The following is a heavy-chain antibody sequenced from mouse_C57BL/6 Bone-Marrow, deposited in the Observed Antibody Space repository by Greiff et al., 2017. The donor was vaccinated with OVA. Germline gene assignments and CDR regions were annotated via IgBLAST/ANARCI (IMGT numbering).Heavy chain of an antibody. D-gene: IGHD1-1*01. Sequence: EVQLVESVAELVRPGASVKLSCTASGFNIKNTYMHWVKQRPEQGLEWIGRIDPANGNTKYAPKFKGKATITADTSSNTAYLQLSSLTSEDTAIYYCARPYYYGSSYRFAYWGQGTLVTVSA. CDR3: ARPYYYGSSYRFAY. CDR2: IDPANGNT. CDR1: GFNIKNTY. J-gene: IGHJ3*01. V-gene: IGHV14-3*01.